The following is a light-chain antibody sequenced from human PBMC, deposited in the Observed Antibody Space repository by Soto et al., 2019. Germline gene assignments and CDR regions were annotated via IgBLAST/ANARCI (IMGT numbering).Light chain of an antibody. V-gene: IGKV4-1*01. Sequence: DIVMTQSPDSLAVSLGERAIINCKSSQSVLYSSNNKNYLAWYQQKPGQPPKLLIYWASTRESGVPDRFSGSGSGTDFTLTISSLQAEDVAFYYCQHYYNTPLTFGGGTKVDIK. CDR2: WAS. CDR1: QSVLYSSNNKNY. J-gene: IGKJ4*01. CDR3: QHYYNTPLT.